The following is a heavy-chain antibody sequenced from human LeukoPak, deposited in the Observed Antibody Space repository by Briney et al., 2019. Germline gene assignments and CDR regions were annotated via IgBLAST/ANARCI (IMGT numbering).Heavy chain of an antibody. D-gene: IGHD7-27*01. CDR2: IYYNGRT. Sequence: PSETLSLTCTVSGGSLSTYYWRWIRQPPGMGLEWIGYIYYNGRTSYNPSLKSRVTISLDPSKNQLSLKLSSVTAADTDVYFCATLTNTGTDYWGQGTLVTVSS. CDR1: GGSLSTYY. CDR3: ATLTNTGTDY. J-gene: IGHJ4*02. V-gene: IGHV4-59*12.